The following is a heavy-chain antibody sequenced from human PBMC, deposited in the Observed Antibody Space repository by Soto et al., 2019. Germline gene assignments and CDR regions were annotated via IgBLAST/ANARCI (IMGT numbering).Heavy chain of an antibody. D-gene: IGHD3-22*01. V-gene: IGHV4-31*03. CDR2: IYYSGST. CDR1: GGSISSGGYY. J-gene: IGHJ5*02. CDR3: SRDHDSSGSWFDP. Sequence: PSETLSLTCTVSGGSISSGGYYWSWIRQHPGKGLEWIGYIYYSGSTYYNPSLKSRVTISVDTSKNQFSLKLSSVTAADTAVYYCSRDHDSSGSWFDPSGQGTLVTVSS.